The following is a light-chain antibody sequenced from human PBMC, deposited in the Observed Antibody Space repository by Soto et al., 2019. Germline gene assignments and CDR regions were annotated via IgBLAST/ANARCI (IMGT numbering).Light chain of an antibody. CDR2: ATS. CDR3: QKYNSAPLT. J-gene: IGKJ4*01. CDR1: QGIAPY. Sequence: DVQMTQSPSSLSASVGDRVTITCRASQGIAPYLAWFQQKPVKVPRLLIYATSTLQSGVPSRSSGSGSGTDFTLTISSLQPEDVATYYCQKYNSAPLTFGGGTKVEIK. V-gene: IGKV1-27*01.